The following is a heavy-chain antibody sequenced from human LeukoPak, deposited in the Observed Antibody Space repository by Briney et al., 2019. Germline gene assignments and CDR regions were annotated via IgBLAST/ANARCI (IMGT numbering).Heavy chain of an antibody. D-gene: IGHD6-13*01. CDR1: GGSISSSSYY. Sequence: SETLSLTCTVSGGSISSSSYYWGWIRQPPGKGLEWIGSIYYSGSTYYNPSLKSRVTISVDTSKNQFSLKLSSVTAADTAVYYCARGAAAGTLTWFDPWGQGTLVTVSS. V-gene: IGHV4-39*01. CDR2: IYYSGST. J-gene: IGHJ5*02. CDR3: ARGAAAGTLTWFDP.